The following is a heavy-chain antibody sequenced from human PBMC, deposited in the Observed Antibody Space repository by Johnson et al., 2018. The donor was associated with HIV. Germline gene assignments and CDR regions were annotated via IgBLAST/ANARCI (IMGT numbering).Heavy chain of an antibody. CDR1: GFTFSSYA. CDR3: AKDKDAFDI. CDR2: IKSKTDGGTT. V-gene: IGHV3-15*01. Sequence: VQLVESGGGVVQPGRSLRLSCAASGFTFSSYALHWVRQAPGKGLEWVGRIKSKTDGGTTDYATPVKGRLTISRDNSKNTLYLQMNSLRAEDTAVYYCAKDKDAFDIWGQGTMVTVSS. J-gene: IGHJ3*02.